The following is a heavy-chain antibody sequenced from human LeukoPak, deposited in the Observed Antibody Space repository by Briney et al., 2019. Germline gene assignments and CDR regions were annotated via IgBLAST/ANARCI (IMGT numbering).Heavy chain of an antibody. Sequence: GASVKVSCKVSGYTLTELSMHWVRRAPGKGLDWMGGFDPEDGETIYAQKFQGRVTMTEDTSTDTAYMELSSLRSEDTAVYYCATDTDFWGGYYTTWGQGTLATVSS. CDR3: ATDTDFWGGYYTT. V-gene: IGHV1-24*01. J-gene: IGHJ4*02. D-gene: IGHD3-3*01. CDR2: FDPEDGET. CDR1: GYTLTELS.